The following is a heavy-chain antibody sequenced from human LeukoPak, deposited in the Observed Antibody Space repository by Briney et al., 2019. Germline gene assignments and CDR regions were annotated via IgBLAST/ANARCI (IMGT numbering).Heavy chain of an antibody. Sequence: SGTLSLTCAVSGGSISSSNWWSWVRQPPGKGLEWIGEIYHSGSTNYNPSLKSRVTISVDKSKNQFSLKLSSVTAADTAVYYCASTAFLAPSVSSAFDIWGQGTMVTVSS. CDR2: IYHSGST. CDR3: ASTAFLAPSVSSAFDI. CDR1: GGSISSSNW. V-gene: IGHV4-4*02. D-gene: IGHD2-21*02. J-gene: IGHJ3*02.